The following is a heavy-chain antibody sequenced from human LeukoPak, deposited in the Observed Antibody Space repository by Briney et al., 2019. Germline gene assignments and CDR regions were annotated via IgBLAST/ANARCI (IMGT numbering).Heavy chain of an antibody. CDR1: GGSISNYY. Sequence: SETLSPTCTVSGGSISNYYWSWIRQPPGKGLEWIGYIYYSGSTSYNPSLKSRVTISVDTSKNQFSLKLTSVTAADTAVYYCARARGTYSRSSGFDYWGQGTLVTVSS. D-gene: IGHD6-6*01. J-gene: IGHJ4*02. CDR2: IYYSGST. V-gene: IGHV4-59*01. CDR3: ARARGTYSRSSGFDY.